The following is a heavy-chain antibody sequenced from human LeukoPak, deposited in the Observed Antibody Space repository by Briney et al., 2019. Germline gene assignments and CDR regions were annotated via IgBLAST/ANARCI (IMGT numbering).Heavy chain of an antibody. D-gene: IGHD5-12*01. Sequence: GGSLRLSCAASGFTVSSNYMSWVRQAPGKGLEWVANIKQDGSEKYYVDSVKGRFTISRDNAKNSLYLQMNSLRAEDTAVYYCARDFGYTTNTIGRYWGQGTLVTVSS. CDR3: ARDFGYTTNTIGRY. V-gene: IGHV3-7*01. CDR2: IKQDGSEK. CDR1: GFTVSSNY. J-gene: IGHJ4*02.